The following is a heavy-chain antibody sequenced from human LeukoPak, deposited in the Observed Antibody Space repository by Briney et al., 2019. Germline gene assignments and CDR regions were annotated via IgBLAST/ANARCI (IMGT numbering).Heavy chain of an antibody. CDR1: GFTFSSYG. V-gene: IGHV3-30*02. J-gene: IGHJ4*02. Sequence: PGGSLRLSCVASGFTFSSYGMHWVRQAPGKGLEGVAFIRYDGSNKYYADSVKGRFTISRDNSKNTLYLQMNSLRAEDTAVYYCAKDQPYYYDSSGSAPYFDYWGQGTLVTVSS. D-gene: IGHD3-22*01. CDR2: IRYDGSNK. CDR3: AKDQPYYYDSSGSAPYFDY.